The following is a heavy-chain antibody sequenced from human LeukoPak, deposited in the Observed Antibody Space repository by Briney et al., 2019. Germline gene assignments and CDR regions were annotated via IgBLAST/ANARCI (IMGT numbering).Heavy chain of an antibody. CDR1: GGSFSDYY. Sequence: SETLSLTCAVYGGSFSDYYWSWIRQPPGKGLEWLGEIKHSGSTNNNPSLKSRVTISVDTSKKQFSLKLNSVTAADTAVYYCARPAYNYHHYGLDVWGQGTTVTVYS. CDR2: IKHSGST. J-gene: IGHJ6*02. V-gene: IGHV4-34*01. D-gene: IGHD3-16*01. CDR3: ARPAYNYHHYGLDV.